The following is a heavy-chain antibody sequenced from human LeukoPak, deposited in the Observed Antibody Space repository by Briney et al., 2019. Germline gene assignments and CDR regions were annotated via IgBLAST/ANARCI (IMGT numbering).Heavy chain of an antibody. V-gene: IGHV3-20*04. J-gene: IGHJ4*02. CDR1: GFTFNDYG. Sequence: PGGSLRLSCAASGFTFNDYGMSWVRQAPGKGLEWVSGINWNGGSTGYADSVKGRFTISRDNAKNSLYLQMNSLRAEDTALYYCARVVRGGNFYYFDYWGQGTLVTVSS. CDR3: ARVVRGGNFYYFDY. CDR2: INWNGGST. D-gene: IGHD4-23*01.